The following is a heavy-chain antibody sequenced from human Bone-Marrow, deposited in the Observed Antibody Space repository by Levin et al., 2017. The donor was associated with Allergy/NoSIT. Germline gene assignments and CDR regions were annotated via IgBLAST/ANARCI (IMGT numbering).Heavy chain of an antibody. CDR1: GGSISNNY. V-gene: IGHV4-59*01. CDR3: ARAIPSGGNSYYYYYMDV. CDR2: IYYSGRT. D-gene: IGHD4-23*01. Sequence: SPTLSLTCTVSGGSISNNYWSWIRQPPEKRLEWIGYIYYSGRTNYNPSLKSRVTISVDTSKNLFSLKLSSVTAADSAVYYCARAIPSGGNSYYYYYMDVWGKGTTVTVSS. J-gene: IGHJ6*03.